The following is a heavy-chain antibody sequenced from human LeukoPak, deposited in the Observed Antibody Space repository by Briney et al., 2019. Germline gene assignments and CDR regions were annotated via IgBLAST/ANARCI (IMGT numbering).Heavy chain of an antibody. CDR2: ISSSGSTI. D-gene: IGHD1-20*01. V-gene: IGHV3-48*01. J-gene: IGHJ4*02. Sequence: AGSLRLSCAASRFTLTRITMNWVRQAPGKGLEWVSFISSSGSTIYYADSVKGRFTISRDNARNSMYLQMISLRAEDTAVYYGARDKGITGTITDNWGQGTLVTVAS. CDR3: ARDKGITGTITDN. CDR1: RFTLTRIT.